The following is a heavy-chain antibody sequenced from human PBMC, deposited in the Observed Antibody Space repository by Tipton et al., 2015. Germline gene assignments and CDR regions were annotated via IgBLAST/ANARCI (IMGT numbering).Heavy chain of an antibody. J-gene: IGHJ5*02. CDR1: GGSISSGSSY. Sequence: TLSLTCTVSGGSISSGSSYWGWIRQPPGRGLEWIGSIYYSGNTHYNPSLKGRLTISLDSSQNQFSLNLTSVTAADTAVHYCVTGGYCNTLRCIEGFGPWGQGTLVSASS. CDR2: IYYSGNT. CDR3: VTGGYCNTLRCIEGFGP. D-gene: IGHD2-2*03. V-gene: IGHV4-39*02.